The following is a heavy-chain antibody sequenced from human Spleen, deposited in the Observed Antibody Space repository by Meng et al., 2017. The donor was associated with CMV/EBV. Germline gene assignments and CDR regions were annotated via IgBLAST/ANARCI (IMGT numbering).Heavy chain of an antibody. J-gene: IGHJ6*02. V-gene: IGHV3-48*03. CDR1: GFNFRSYE. CDR2: ISGSSSTI. CDR3: ARELLNNQGYCRSTSCYESYGMDV. Sequence: GGSLRLSCAASGFNFRSYEMNWVRQAPGKGLEWVSYISGSSSTIYYVDSVKGRFTISRDNAKNSLYLQMSSLRAEDTAVYYCARELLNNQGYCRSTSCYESYGMDVWGQGTTVTVSS. D-gene: IGHD2-2*01.